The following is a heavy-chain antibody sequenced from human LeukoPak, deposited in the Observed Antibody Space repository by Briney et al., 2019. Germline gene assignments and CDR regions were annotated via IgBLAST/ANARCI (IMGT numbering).Heavy chain of an antibody. V-gene: IGHV4-59*11. CDR3: AREDSANGWNRFDL. D-gene: IGHD2-15*01. Sequence: PSETLSLTCTVSGGSISSHYWSWIRKPPGKGLEWIGYLSYSGTTNINPSLKSRVSILGDTPQNQISLKLASVTAADSAVYFCAREDSANGWNRFDLWGQGTLVIVSS. J-gene: IGHJ5*02. CDR1: GGSISSHY. CDR2: LSYSGTT.